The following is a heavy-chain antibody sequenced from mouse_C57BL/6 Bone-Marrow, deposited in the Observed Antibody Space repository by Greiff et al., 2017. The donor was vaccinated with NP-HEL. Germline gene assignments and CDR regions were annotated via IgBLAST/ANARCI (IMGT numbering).Heavy chain of an antibody. CDR1: GFTFSDYD. CDR3: ASLSSPFAY. J-gene: IGHJ3*01. Sequence: EVKLVESGGGLVQPGGSLKLSCAASGFTFSDYDMYWVRQTPEKRLEWVAFISNGGGSTYYPATVKGRFTISRDNAKNTLYLQMSRLKSEDTAMYYCASLSSPFAYWGQGTLVTVSA. D-gene: IGHD1-1*01. CDR2: ISNGGGST. V-gene: IGHV5-12*01.